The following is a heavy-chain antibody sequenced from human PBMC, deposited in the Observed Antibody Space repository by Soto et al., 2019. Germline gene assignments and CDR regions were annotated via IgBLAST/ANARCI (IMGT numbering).Heavy chain of an antibody. CDR1: GYTFTSYY. CDR2: INPRGGST. V-gene: IGHV1-46*01. Sequence: QVQLVQSGAEVKKPGASVKISCKASGYTFTSYYMHWVRQAPGQGLEWMGIINPRGGSTNYAQKLRRRVARTRDTATSTVYMEINRMRSEDTAVYYCARPPDPRCINAVCSTLDYWGQGTLVTVSS. D-gene: IGHD2-8*01. CDR3: ARPPDPRCINAVCSTLDY. J-gene: IGHJ4*02.